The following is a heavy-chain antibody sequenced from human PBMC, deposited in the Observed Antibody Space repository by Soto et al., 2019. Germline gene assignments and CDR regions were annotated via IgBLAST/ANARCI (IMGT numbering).Heavy chain of an antibody. Sequence: SETLSLTCTVSGGSISSSSYYWGWIRQPPGKGLEWIGSIYYSGSTYYNPSLKSRVTISVDTSKNQFSLKLSSVTAADTAVYYCARLTTRGVILDYWGQGTLVTVSS. J-gene: IGHJ4*02. CDR1: GGSISSSSYY. CDR2: IYYSGST. D-gene: IGHD3-10*01. CDR3: ARLTTRGVILDY. V-gene: IGHV4-39*01.